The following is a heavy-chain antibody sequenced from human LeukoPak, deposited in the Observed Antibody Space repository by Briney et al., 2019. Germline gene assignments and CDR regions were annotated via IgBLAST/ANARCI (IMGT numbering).Heavy chain of an antibody. CDR3: ARVAHCSSTTCYQGIFDY. J-gene: IGHJ4*02. D-gene: IGHD2-2*01. V-gene: IGHV4-59*01. Sequence: SETLSLTCTVSGGSISNYYWSWIRQPPGKGLERVGYIYYSGSTNYNPSLKSRVTISVDTSKNQFSLKLSSVTAADTAVYYCARVAHCSSTTCYQGIFDYWGQGTLVTVSS. CDR1: GGSISNYY. CDR2: IYYSGST.